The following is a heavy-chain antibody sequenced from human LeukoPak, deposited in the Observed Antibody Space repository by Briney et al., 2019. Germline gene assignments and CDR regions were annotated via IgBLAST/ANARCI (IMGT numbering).Heavy chain of an antibody. CDR2: ISFDGNLR. CDR3: AKEGTVQISTWYDN. CDR1: GFTFSNYG. D-gene: IGHD6-13*01. J-gene: IGHJ4*02. Sequence: PGGSLRLSCAASGFTFSNYGMHWVRQALGKGLEWVAVISFDGNLRYYTDSVKGRFTISRDNSRNTLFLQMNSLRPEDTALYYCAKEGTVQISTWYDNWGQGTLVTVSS. V-gene: IGHV3-30*18.